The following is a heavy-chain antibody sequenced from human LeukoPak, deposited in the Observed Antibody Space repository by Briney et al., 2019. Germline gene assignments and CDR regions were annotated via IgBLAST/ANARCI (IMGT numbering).Heavy chain of an antibody. V-gene: IGHV3-66*01. Sequence: SGGSLRLSCAASGLTVSGNFMSWVRQAPGKGPEWVPVIYSGGSTYYADSVKGRFTISRDNSKNTLYLVMNSLRAEDTAVYYCARVVYSGGYSQGFDIWGQGTMVTVSS. CDR3: ARVVYSGGYSQGFDI. CDR2: IYSGGST. J-gene: IGHJ3*02. D-gene: IGHD3-22*01. CDR1: GLTVSGNF.